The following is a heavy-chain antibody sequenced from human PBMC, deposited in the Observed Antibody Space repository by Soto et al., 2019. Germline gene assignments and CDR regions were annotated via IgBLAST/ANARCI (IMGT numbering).Heavy chain of an antibody. CDR1: GGSISSGGYY. V-gene: IGHV4-31*03. CDR2: IYYSGST. CDR3: ARVLGLGTMVRAKYYYCYYMDV. Sequence: PSETLSLTCTVSGGSISSGGYYWSWIRQDPGKGLEWIGYIYYSGSTYYNPSLKSRVTISVDTSKNQFSLKLSSVTAADTAVYYCARVLGLGTMVRAKYYYCYYMDVWGKGTTVTVSS. J-gene: IGHJ6*03. D-gene: IGHD3-10*01.